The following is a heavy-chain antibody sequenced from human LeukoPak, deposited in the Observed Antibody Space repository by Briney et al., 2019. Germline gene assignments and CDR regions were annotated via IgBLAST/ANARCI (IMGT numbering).Heavy chain of an antibody. CDR3: ARGHSPIGIAARHNWFDP. CDR1: GGSFSGYY. D-gene: IGHD6-6*01. CDR2: INHSGST. Sequence: PSETLSLTCAVYGGSFSGYYWSWIRQPPGKGLEWIGEINHSGSTNYNPPLKSRVTISVDTSKNQFSLKLSSVTAADTAVYYCARGHSPIGIAARHNWFDPWGQGTLVTVSS. J-gene: IGHJ5*02. V-gene: IGHV4-34*01.